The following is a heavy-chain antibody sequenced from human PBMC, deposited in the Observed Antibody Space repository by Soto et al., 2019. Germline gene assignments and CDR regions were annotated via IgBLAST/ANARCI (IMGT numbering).Heavy chain of an antibody. Sequence: QVQVVQSGAEVQKPESSVKVSCKPSGGTFNTYTVNWVRLAPGHGLEWMGRFIPILDMANYAQKFQDRVTITADRSTFTAYMELNRLTSDDTAVYYCAITYCRDNSCPRDFDFWGPGTRVTVSS. D-gene: IGHD2-21*01. CDR2: FIPILDMA. V-gene: IGHV1-69*02. CDR3: AITYCRDNSCPRDFDF. J-gene: IGHJ4*02. CDR1: GGTFNTYT.